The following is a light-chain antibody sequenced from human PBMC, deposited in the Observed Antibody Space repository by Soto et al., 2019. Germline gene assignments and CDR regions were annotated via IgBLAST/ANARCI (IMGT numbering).Light chain of an antibody. CDR3: QKYNSDAPISFT. Sequence: DIQMTQSPSSLSASVGDRVTITCRASQGISIYLTWYQQKPGKVPKLLIYAASTLQSGVPSGFSGSGSGTAVTHTISTMQTEDVAAFYCQKYNSDAPISFTFGPGTKVDIK. CDR1: QGISIY. V-gene: IGKV1-27*01. CDR2: AAS. J-gene: IGKJ3*01.